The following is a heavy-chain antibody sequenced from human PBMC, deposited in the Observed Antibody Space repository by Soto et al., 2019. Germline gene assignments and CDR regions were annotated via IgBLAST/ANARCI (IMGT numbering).Heavy chain of an antibody. J-gene: IGHJ6*02. CDR1: GFTFSSYG. CDR2: IWYDGSNK. CDR3: ARIVGSGYFGTSYYYGMDV. V-gene: IGHV3-33*01. D-gene: IGHD3-22*01. Sequence: GGSLRLSCATSGFTFSSYGMHRVRQVPGKGLEWVAVIWYDGSNKYYADSVKGRVTISRDTSKNTLYIQLNSLRAADTAVYASARIVGSGYFGTSYYYGMDVWGQGTTVTVSS.